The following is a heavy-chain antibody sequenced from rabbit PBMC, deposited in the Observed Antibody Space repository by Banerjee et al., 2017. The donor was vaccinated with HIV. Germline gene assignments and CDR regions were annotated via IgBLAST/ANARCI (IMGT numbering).Heavy chain of an antibody. V-gene: IGHV1S40*01. CDR2: IDTNDGDT. D-gene: IGHD1-1*01. CDR1: GFSFSDKAV. Sequence: QSLEESGGDLVKPEGSLQLSCTASGFSFSDKAVMCWVRQAPGKGLEWIACIDTNDGDTDYANWPKGRFTISKTSSTTVTLQMTSLTAADTATYFCARNYVNAFDPWGQGTLVTVS. CDR3: ARNYVNAFDP. J-gene: IGHJ2*01.